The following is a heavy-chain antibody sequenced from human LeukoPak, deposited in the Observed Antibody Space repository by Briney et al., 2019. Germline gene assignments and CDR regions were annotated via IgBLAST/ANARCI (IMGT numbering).Heavy chain of an antibody. Sequence: SETLSLTCTVSGDSISSYYWSWIRQPPGKGLEWIGTIYYSGSTYYNPSLKSRVTISVDTSKNQFSLKLSSVTAADTAVYYCARLDSIHLITYWGQGTLVTVSS. J-gene: IGHJ4*02. CDR1: GDSISSYY. D-gene: IGHD3-16*01. V-gene: IGHV4-59*04. CDR3: ARLDSIHLITY. CDR2: IYYSGST.